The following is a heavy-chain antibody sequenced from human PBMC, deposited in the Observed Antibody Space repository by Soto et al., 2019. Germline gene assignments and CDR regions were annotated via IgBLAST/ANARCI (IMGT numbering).Heavy chain of an antibody. J-gene: IGHJ1*01. V-gene: IGHV1-18*01. Sequence: GASVKVSCKASGYTFNTYGISWVRQAPGQGLEWMGWISVYNGDTNYAQKFRGRVTLTTDTSTSTAYMELRSPTSDDTAVYYCARDLGYCSAGSCYPEYFHHWGQGTLVTAPQ. CDR1: GYTFNTYG. CDR2: ISVYNGDT. D-gene: IGHD2-15*01. CDR3: ARDLGYCSAGSCYPEYFHH.